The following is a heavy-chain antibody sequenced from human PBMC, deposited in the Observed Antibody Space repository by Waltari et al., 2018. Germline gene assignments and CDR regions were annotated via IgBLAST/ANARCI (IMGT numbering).Heavy chain of an antibody. Sequence: EVQLVESGGNVVQPGGSLRLSCAASGFTFASYVMTWVRQAPGKGREWVSSMLGSGGKTVYADSVKGRFTISRDISKNTLYLQMNSLRAEDTALYYCVKDRQIYSGGSYADGFDDWGQGTLVTVSS. V-gene: IGHV3-23*04. CDR2: MLGSGGKT. CDR1: GFTFASYV. CDR3: VKDRQIYSGGSYADGFDD. J-gene: IGHJ4*02. D-gene: IGHD1-26*01.